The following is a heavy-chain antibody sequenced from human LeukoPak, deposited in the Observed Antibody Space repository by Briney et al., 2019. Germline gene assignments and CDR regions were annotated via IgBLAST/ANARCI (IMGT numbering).Heavy chain of an antibody. CDR1: GYTFTGYY. J-gene: IGHJ6*03. V-gene: IGHV1-2*02. CDR2: IKPNSGGT. Sequence: GASVEVSCKASGYTFTGYYMHWVRQAPGQGLEWMGWIKPNSGGTNYAQKFQGRVTMTRDTSISTAYMELSRLRSDDTAVYYCARGVATIVAYHMDVWGKGTTVTVSS. D-gene: IGHD5-12*01. CDR3: ARGVATIVAYHMDV.